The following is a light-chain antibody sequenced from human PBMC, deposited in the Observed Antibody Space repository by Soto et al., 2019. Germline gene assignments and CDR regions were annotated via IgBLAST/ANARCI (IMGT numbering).Light chain of an antibody. CDR2: AAS. CDR1: QGISSY. V-gene: IGKV1-9*01. J-gene: IGKJ1*01. CDR3: QQLNSYPRT. Sequence: DIQLTQSPSFLSASVGDRTPITRRASQGISSYLAWYQQKPGKGPKLLIYAASTLQSGVPSRFSGSGSGTEFTLTISSLQPEDVATYYCQQLNSYPRTFGQGTKVDI.